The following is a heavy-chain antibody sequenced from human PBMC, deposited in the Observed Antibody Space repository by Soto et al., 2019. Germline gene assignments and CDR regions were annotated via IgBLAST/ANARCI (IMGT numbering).Heavy chain of an antibody. J-gene: IGHJ6*02. CDR1: GFTVSSNY. D-gene: IGHD6-6*01. CDR2: IYSGGST. V-gene: IGHV3-53*01. Sequence: VGSLRLSCAASGFTVSSNYMSWVRQAPGKGLEWVSVIYSGGSTYYADSVKGRFTISRDNSKNTLYPQMNSLRAEDTAVYYCASEYSSSSRPSYYYYGMDVWGQGTTVTVSS. CDR3: ASEYSSSSRPSYYYYGMDV.